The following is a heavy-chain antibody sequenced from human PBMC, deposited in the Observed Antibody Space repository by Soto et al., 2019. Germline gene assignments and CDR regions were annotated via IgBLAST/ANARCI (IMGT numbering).Heavy chain of an antibody. V-gene: IGHV3-23*01. CDR1: GFTFSSYT. CDR2: VSGSGGGT. D-gene: IGHD1-20*01. CDR3: AKPPDYNWNDY. J-gene: IGHJ4*02. Sequence: EVKLLESGGGLVQPGGSLRLSCAASGFTFSSYTMSWVRQAPGKGLQWISAVSGSGGGTYYADSVKGRFTITRDNSKATLYLHMNTLRAEDTAVYYCAKPPDYNWNDYWGQGTLVTVSS.